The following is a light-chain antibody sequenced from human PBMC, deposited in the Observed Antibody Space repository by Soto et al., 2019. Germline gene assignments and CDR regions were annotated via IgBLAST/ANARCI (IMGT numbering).Light chain of an antibody. CDR2: DAS. V-gene: IGKV3-20*01. J-gene: IGKJ4*01. Sequence: ILFKQSPGTLSLSPGGRAPLSLRASQSVSNNYLAWYQQKPGQAHRLLIYDASSRATGIQDRFSGGGSGTDFTLTIRRLEPEDFAVYYCQQFSSYPLTFGGGTKVDIK. CDR1: QSVSNNY. CDR3: QQFSSYPLT.